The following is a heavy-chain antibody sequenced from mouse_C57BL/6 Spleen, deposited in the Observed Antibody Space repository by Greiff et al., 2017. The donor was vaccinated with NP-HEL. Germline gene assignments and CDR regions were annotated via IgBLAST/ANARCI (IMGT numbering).Heavy chain of an antibody. CDR2: ISYSGST. CDR3: ARGVYDGYYVWYFDV. CDR1: GYSITSGYD. Sequence: EVQLQESGPGMVKPSQSLSLTCTVTGYSITSGYDWHWIRHFPGNKLEWMGYISYSGSTNYNPSLKSRISITHDTSTNHFFLKLNSVTTEDTATYYCARGVYDGYYVWYFDVWGTGTTVTVSS. J-gene: IGHJ1*03. D-gene: IGHD2-3*01. V-gene: IGHV3-1*01.